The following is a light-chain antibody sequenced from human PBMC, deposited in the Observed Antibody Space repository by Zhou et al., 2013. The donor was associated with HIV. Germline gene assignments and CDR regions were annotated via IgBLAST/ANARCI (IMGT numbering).Light chain of an antibody. Sequence: VLTQSPGTLSLSPGERATLSCRASQSVRHDSLAWYQLKPGRAPRLLIYKTSNRATGTPDRFTGGGSGTDFSLTINNLQPEDLATYYCQQYNTHSSTFGPGTKVEIK. CDR2: KTS. CDR1: QSVRHDS. J-gene: IGKJ1*01. V-gene: IGKV3-20*01. CDR3: QQYNTHSST.